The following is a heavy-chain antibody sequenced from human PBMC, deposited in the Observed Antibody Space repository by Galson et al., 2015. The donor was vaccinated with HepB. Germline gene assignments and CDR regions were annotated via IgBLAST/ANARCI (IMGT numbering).Heavy chain of an antibody. V-gene: IGHV6-1*01. Sequence: FAISGDSVSSNIAAWNWIRQSPSRGLEWLGRTWYTSKWYNDYAVSVKSRITINPDTSKNQFSLQLNSVTPDDTAVYYCARGAGNVLGYWGQGTLVTVSS. CDR1: GDSVSSNIAA. J-gene: IGHJ4*02. CDR2: TWYTSKWYN. D-gene: IGHD1-14*01. CDR3: ARGAGNVLGY.